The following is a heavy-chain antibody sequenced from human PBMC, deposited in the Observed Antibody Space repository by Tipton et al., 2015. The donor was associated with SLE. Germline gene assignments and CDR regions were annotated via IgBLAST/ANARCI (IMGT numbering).Heavy chain of an antibody. CDR1: GGSISSYY. J-gene: IGHJ4*02. D-gene: IGHD6-13*01. CDR2: IYYSGST. V-gene: IGHV4-59*12. CDR3: ARDLESSSFDY. Sequence: TLSLTCTVSGGSISSYYWSWIRQPPGKGLEWIGYIYYSGSTNYNPSLKSRVTISVDTSKNQFSLKLSSVTAADTAVYYCARDLESSSFDYWGQGTLVTVSS.